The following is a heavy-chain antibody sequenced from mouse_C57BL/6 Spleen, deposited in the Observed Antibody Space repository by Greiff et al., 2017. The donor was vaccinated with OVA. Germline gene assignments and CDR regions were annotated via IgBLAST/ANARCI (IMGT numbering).Heavy chain of an antibody. J-gene: IGHJ1*03. CDR2: ISSGSSTI. CDR1: GFTFSDYG. Sequence: EVQRVESGGGLVKPGGSLKFSCAASGFTFSDYGMHWVRQAPEKGLEWVAYISSGSSTIYYADTVKGRFTISSDNAKNTLFLQITRLRAEDTAMYYCANGYFDVWGTGTTVTVSS. V-gene: IGHV5-17*01. CDR3: ANGYFDV.